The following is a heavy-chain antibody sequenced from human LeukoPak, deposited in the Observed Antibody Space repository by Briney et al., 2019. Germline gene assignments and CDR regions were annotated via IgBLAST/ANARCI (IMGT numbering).Heavy chain of an antibody. J-gene: IGHJ4*02. CDR3: SIVAVASDFDY. V-gene: IGHV3-30*02. CDR1: GFTLFSSYD. CDR2: I. Sequence: GGSLRLSCAASGFTLFSSYDMHWVRQAPGKGLEWVAIIDSVKGRFTISRDNSRSTLYLQMNSLRVEDTAVYYCSIVAVASDFDYWGQGTLVTVSS. D-gene: IGHD6-19*01.